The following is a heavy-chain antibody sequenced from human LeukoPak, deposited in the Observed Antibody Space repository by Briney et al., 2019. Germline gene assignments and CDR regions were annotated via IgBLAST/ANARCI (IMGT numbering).Heavy chain of an antibody. D-gene: IGHD6-19*01. CDR1: GFTISDYY. J-gene: IGHJ4*02. CDR2: ISSSSSYT. Sequence: GGSLRLSCAASGFTISDYYMSWIRQAPGKGLEWVSYISSSSSYTNYADSVKGRFTISRDNAKNSLYLQMNSLRAEDTAVYYCARVPGGIAVALVDYWGQGTLVTVSS. CDR3: ARVPGGIAVALVDY. V-gene: IGHV3-11*06.